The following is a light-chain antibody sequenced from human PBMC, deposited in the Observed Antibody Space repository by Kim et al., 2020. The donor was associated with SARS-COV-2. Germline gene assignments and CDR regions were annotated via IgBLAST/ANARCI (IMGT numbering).Light chain of an antibody. CDR1: QSVSTD. V-gene: IGKV3D-15*01. CDR2: GAS. CDR3: QQYKNWPPIT. Sequence: SPGESATLSCRARQSVSTDLAWYQQKSGQAPRLLIYGASTRATGIPASFSVSWSGTEFTLTISGLQSEDLAVYYCQQYKNWPPITFCQGTRLEI. J-gene: IGKJ5*01.